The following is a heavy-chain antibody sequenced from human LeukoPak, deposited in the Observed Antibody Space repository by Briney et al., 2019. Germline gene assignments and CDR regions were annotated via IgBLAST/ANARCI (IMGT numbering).Heavy chain of an antibody. Sequence: PGGSLRLSCAASGFTFSTYYMHWVRQAPGKGLARLTRMNSDGRSITYADSAKGRFTISRDNAKNTLYLQLNSLRVEDTAVYYCARMADYDRSGFYGYLPQWGQGTLVTVSS. D-gene: IGHD3-22*01. J-gene: IGHJ1*01. CDR1: GFTFSTYY. CDR2: MNSDGRSI. CDR3: ARMADYDRSGFYGYLPQ. V-gene: IGHV3-74*01.